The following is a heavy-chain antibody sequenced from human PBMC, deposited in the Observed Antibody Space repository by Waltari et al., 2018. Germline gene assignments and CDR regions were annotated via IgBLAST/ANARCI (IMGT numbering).Heavy chain of an antibody. CDR3: ARVDPSDYGDFLDY. D-gene: IGHD4-17*01. CDR2: INSDGSNT. Sequence: EVQLVESGGGLVQPGGSLRLSCAASGFTFTNYWMHWVRQAPGKGLVWVSRINSDGSNTNYADSVKGRFTISRDNAKNTLYLQMNSLRAEDTAVYYCARVDPSDYGDFLDYWGQGTLVTVSS. J-gene: IGHJ4*02. V-gene: IGHV3-74*01. CDR1: GFTFTNYW.